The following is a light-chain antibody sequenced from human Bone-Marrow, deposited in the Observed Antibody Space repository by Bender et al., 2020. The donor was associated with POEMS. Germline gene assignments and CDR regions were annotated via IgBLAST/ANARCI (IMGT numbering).Light chain of an antibody. J-gene: IGLJ3*02. V-gene: IGLV1-40*01. Sequence: QSVLTQPPSVSGAPGQTVTIPCTGSSSNMGAGYGANWHQQLPGTAPKLPIYNNETGPWGFPARLSRSISGPLASLTLAGLGAEDGADFYWQSYDISISRWVFGRGTKLPAL. CDR1: SSNMGAGYG. CDR2: NNE. CDR3: QSYDISISRWV.